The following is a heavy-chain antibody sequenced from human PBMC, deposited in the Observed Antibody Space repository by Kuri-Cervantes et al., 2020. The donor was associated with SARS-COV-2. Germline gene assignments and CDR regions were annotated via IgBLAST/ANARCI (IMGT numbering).Heavy chain of an antibody. CDR2: INEDGSAK. Sequence: GGSLRLSCAASGFTFSSYWMSWVRQAPGKGLEWVANINEDGSAKNYVDSVKGRFTISRDNAKNSLYLQMNSLRVEDTAVYYCARGFRNYDFWSGYRPNYYYYYMDVWGKGTTVTVSS. D-gene: IGHD3-3*01. V-gene: IGHV3-7*01. CDR3: ARGFRNYDFWSGYRPNYYYYYMDV. CDR1: GFTFSSYW. J-gene: IGHJ6*03.